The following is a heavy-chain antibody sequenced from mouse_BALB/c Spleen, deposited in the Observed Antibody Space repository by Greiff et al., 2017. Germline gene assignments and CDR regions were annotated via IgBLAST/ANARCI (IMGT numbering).Heavy chain of an antibody. J-gene: IGHJ2*01. Sequence: EVKLVESGPGLVKPSQSLSLTCTVTGYSITSDYAWNWIRQFPGNKLEWMGYISYSGSTSYNPSLKSRISITRDTSKNQFFLQLNSVTTEDTATYYCASGLLRSYYFDYWGQGTTLTVSS. CDR2: ISYSGST. CDR1: GYSITSDYA. CDR3: ASGLLRSYYFDY. V-gene: IGHV3-2*02. D-gene: IGHD1-1*01.